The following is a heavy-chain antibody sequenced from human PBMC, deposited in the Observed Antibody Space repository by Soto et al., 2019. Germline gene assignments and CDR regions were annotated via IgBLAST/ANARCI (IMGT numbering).Heavy chain of an antibody. CDR1: GFTFSSYS. CDR3: ARARVVYHVPIEFDP. J-gene: IGHJ5*02. D-gene: IGHD2-8*02. CDR2: ISAGGSVI. Sequence: GGSLRLSCAASGFTFSSYSMNWVRLAPGKGLEWVSYISAGGSVIYYADSVKGRFTISRDNAKNSLYLQMNSLRAEDTAVYYCARARVVYHVPIEFDPWGQGTQVTVSS. V-gene: IGHV3-48*04.